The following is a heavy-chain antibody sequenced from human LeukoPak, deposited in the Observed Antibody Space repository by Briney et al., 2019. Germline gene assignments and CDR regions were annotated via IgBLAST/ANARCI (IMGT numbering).Heavy chain of an antibody. J-gene: IGHJ5*02. Sequence: SQTLSLTCAVSGGSISSGGYSWSWIRQPPGKGLEWIGYIYHSGSTYYNPSLKSRVTISVDRSKNQFSLKLSSVTAADTAVYYCARVPSGGSWYERKNWFDPWGQGTLVTVSS. D-gene: IGHD2-15*01. V-gene: IGHV4-30-2*01. CDR1: GGSISSGGYS. CDR2: IYHSGST. CDR3: ARVPSGGSWYERKNWFDP.